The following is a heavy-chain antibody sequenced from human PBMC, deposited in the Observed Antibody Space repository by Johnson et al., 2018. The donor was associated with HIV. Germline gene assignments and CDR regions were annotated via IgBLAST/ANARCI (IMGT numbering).Heavy chain of an antibody. J-gene: IGHJ3*02. CDR1: GFTFNTYG. Sequence: VQLVEFGGGAVQPGGSLRLSCAASGFTFNTYGMDWVRQAPGKGLEWLSNISSGGSVRYYADSVRGRFTISRDNVKNTLYLQMNSLRAEDTAVYYCAREQELIGERAFDIWGQGTMVTVSS. V-gene: IGHV3-48*04. D-gene: IGHD6-13*01. CDR2: ISSGGSVR. CDR3: AREQELIGERAFDI.